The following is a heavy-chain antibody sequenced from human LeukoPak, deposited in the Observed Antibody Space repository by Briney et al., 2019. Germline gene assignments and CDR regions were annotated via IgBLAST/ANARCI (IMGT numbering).Heavy chain of an antibody. J-gene: IGHJ4*02. CDR2: ISYDGSNK. V-gene: IGHV3-30-3*01. D-gene: IGHD6-19*01. CDR3: ARDLWSSGTRRFDY. Sequence: GRSLRLSCAASGFTFSSCAMHWVRQAPGKGLEWVAVISYDGSNKYYADSVKGRFTISRDNSKNTLYLQMNSLRAEDTAVYYCARDLWSSGTRRFDYWGQGTLVTVSS. CDR1: GFTFSSCA.